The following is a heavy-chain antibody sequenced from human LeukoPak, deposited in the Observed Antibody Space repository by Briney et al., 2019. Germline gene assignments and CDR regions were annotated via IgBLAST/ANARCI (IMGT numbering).Heavy chain of an antibody. J-gene: IGHJ4*02. Sequence: GGSLRLSCVASGFTFSSHAMGWVRQAPGKGLEWVSYISSDSSTTYYVDSVKGRFTTARDNAKNSLYLQMNSLRAVDTGVYYCARARSSWYHFDYWGQGTLVTVSS. D-gene: IGHD6-13*01. V-gene: IGHV3-48*04. CDR3: ARARSSWYHFDY. CDR1: GFTFSSHA. CDR2: ISSDSSTT.